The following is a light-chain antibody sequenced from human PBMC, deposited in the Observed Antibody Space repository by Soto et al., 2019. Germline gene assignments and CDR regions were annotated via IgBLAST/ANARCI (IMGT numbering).Light chain of an antibody. CDR3: QSYDSSSRV. J-gene: IGLJ2*01. Sequence: QSVLTQPPSVSGAPGQRVTISCTGSSSNIGAGYDVHWYQQLPGTAPKLLIYGNSNRPSGVPDRFSGSKSGTSASLAITGLQDEDEADYYCQSYDSSSRVFGGGTKLTVL. CDR1: SSNIGAGYD. CDR2: GNS. V-gene: IGLV1-40*01.